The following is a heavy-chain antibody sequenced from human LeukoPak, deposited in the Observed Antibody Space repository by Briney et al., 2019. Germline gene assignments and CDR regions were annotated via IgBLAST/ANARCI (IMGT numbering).Heavy chain of an antibody. V-gene: IGHV3-53*01. CDR2: IYSDGTT. Sequence: GGSLRLSCAASGFTFSSYAMSWVRQAPGKGLEWVSVIYSDGTTYYADSVQGRFTISRDNSKNTLYLQMNSLRAEDTAIYYCARDLRHSTHDYYYGMDVWGQGATVTVSS. CDR3: ARDLRHSTHDYYYGMDV. J-gene: IGHJ6*02. D-gene: IGHD2-15*01. CDR1: GFTFSSYA.